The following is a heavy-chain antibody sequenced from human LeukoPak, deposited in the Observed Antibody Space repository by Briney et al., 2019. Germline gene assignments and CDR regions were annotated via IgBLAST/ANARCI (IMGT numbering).Heavy chain of an antibody. CDR3: ARDGYSSSSGWWDAFDI. V-gene: IGHV4-4*07. D-gene: IGHD6-6*01. Sequence: SETLSLTCTVSGGSISSYYWSWIRHPAGKGLEWIGRIYTSGSTNYNPSLKSRVTMSVDTSKNQFSLKLSSVTAADTAVYYCARDGYSSSSGWWDAFDIWGQGTLVTVSS. J-gene: IGHJ3*02. CDR1: GGSISSYY. CDR2: IYTSGST.